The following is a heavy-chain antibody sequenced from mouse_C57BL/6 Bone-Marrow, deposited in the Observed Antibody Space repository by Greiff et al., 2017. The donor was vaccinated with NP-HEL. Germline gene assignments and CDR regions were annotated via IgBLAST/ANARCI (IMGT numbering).Heavy chain of an antibody. CDR2: IWTGGGT. CDR1: GFSLTSYA. Sequence: VQLQQSGPGLVAPSQSLSITCTVSGFSLTSYAISWVRQPPGKGLEWLGVIWTGGGTNYNSALKSRLSISKDNSKSQVFLKMNSLQTDDTAKYYCAIFLFTTLVAPYAMDYWGQGTSVTVSS. CDR3: AIFLFTTLVAPYAMDY. V-gene: IGHV2-9-1*01. D-gene: IGHD1-1*01. J-gene: IGHJ4*01.